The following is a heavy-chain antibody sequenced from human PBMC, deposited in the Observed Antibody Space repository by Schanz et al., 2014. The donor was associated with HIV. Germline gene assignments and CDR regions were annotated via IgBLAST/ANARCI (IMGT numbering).Heavy chain of an antibody. CDR3: ARPDYDFWVDV. J-gene: IGHJ6*02. Sequence: VQLSESGGGLVKPGGSLRLSCSDSGLTFSNSDMSWIRQAPGKGLEWVSYISGSGNTIYYADSVKGRFTISRDNAKNSLSLQMNSLRAEDTAVYYCARPDYDFWVDVWGQGTTVTVSS. D-gene: IGHD3-3*01. CDR1: GLTFSNSD. CDR2: ISGSGNTI. V-gene: IGHV3-11*01.